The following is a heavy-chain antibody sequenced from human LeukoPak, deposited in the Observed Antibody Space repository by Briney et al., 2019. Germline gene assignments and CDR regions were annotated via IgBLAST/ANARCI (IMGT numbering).Heavy chain of an antibody. CDR2: INPSGGST. Sequence: WASVKVSCKASGYTFTSYYMHWVRQAPGQGLEWMGIINPSGGSTSYAQKFQGRVTMTRDTSTSTVYMELSSLRSEDTAVYYCARDGVVRYFDWPDFPSFDYWGQGTLVTVSS. J-gene: IGHJ4*02. V-gene: IGHV1-46*01. CDR3: ARDGVVRYFDWPDFPSFDY. D-gene: IGHD3-9*01. CDR1: GYTFTSYY.